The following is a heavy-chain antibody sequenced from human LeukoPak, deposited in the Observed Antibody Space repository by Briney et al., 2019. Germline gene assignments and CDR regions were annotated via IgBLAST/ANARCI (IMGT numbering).Heavy chain of an antibody. CDR3: AREGKQLDSWGSNWFDP. J-gene: IGHJ5*02. V-gene: IGHV3-30*02. D-gene: IGHD3-16*01. CDR1: GFTFSSYG. Sequence: GGSLRLSCAASGFTFSSYGMHWVRQAPGKGLEWVAFIRYDGSNKYYADSVKGRFTISRDNSKNTLYLQMNSLRAEDTAVYYCAREGKQLDSWGSNWFDPWGQGTLVTVSS. CDR2: IRYDGSNK.